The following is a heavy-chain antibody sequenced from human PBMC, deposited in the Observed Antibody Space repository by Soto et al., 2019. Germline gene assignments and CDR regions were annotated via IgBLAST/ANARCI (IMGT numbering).Heavy chain of an antibody. D-gene: IGHD5-12*01. Sequence: SETLSLTCTVFGGSISDYYWSWIRQPAGKGLEWIGRIYTSGNTDYNPSLKSRVTISIDTSKNQFSLKVTSMTAADTAVYYCARERREKIHDGYDIDYWGQGTLVTVSS. CDR2: IYTSGNT. CDR3: ARERREKIHDGYDIDY. V-gene: IGHV4-4*07. CDR1: GGSISDYY. J-gene: IGHJ4*02.